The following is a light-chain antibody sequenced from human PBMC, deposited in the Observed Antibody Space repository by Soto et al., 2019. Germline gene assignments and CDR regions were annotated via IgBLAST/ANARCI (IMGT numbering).Light chain of an antibody. V-gene: IGLV2-14*01. CDR2: EAT. J-gene: IGLJ3*02. Sequence: QSVLTQPASVSGSPGLSITISCTGTGSDIGGYNYVSWYQQHPGKAPQLMIYEATDRPSGVSSRFSGSKSGSTASLTISGLQAEDEADYYCSSYTSSATWVFGGGTQLTVL. CDR1: GSDIGGYNY. CDR3: SSYTSSATWV.